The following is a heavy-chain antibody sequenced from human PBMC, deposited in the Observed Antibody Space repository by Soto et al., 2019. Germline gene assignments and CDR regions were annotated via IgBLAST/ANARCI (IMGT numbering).Heavy chain of an antibody. CDR1: GFTFRDYY. J-gene: IGHJ6*02. CDR3: ARPGPLNTIEVVPDYFGLYV. V-gene: IGHV3-11*01. CDR2: ISSGGSSK. Sequence: PGGSLRLSCEASGFTFRDYYMSWIRQAPGKGLEWISYISSGGSSKFYTESVKGRFTISRDIAKNSLYLQMDGLRVEDTGVYFCARPGPLNTIEVVPDYFGLYVWGQGTTVIGSS. D-gene: IGHD2-15*01.